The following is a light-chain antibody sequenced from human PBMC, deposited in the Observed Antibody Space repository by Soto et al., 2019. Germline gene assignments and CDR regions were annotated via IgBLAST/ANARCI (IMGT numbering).Light chain of an antibody. J-gene: IGLJ2*01. CDR2: LSSDGSH. V-gene: IGLV4-69*01. CDR3: QTWDTGARVV. Sequence: QLVLTQSPSASASLGASVKLTCTLSSGHSSYAIAWHQQQPEKGTRYLMKLSSDGSHSKGAGIPDRFSGSSSGAERYLTISSLQSEDEADYYCQTWDTGARVVFGGGTKLTVL. CDR1: SGHSSYA.